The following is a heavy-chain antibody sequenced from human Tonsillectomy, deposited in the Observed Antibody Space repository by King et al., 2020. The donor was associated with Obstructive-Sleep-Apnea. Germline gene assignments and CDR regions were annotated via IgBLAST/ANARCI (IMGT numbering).Heavy chain of an antibody. J-gene: IGHJ4*02. CDR1: GFPFSSTA. CDR2: ISANGENT. Sequence: VQLVESGGGLVQPGRSLRLSCAASGFPFSSTAMTWVRQAPGKGLEWVSSISANGENTFYADALKGRFTISRDNSKDTLYLHLNSLRAEDTAIFYCAKNSGRLFTFNVFFDNWGQGALVTVSS. V-gene: IGHV3-23*04. D-gene: IGHD6-25*01. CDR3: AKNSGRLFTFNVFFDN.